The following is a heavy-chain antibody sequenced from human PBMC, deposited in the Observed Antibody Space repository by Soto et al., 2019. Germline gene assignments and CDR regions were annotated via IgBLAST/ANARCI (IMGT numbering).Heavy chain of an antibody. CDR2: INAGNGNT. CDR1: GYTFTSYA. D-gene: IGHD2-15*01. J-gene: IGHJ4*02. V-gene: IGHV1-3*01. CDR3: VRWRYCSGGSCYVEEVAGFDY. Sequence: QVQLVQSGAEVKKPGASVKVSCKASGYTFTSYAMHWVRQAPGQRLEWMGWINAGNGNTKYSQKFQGRVTITRDTSASTAYMELSSLRSEDTAVYYCVRWRYCSGGSCYVEEVAGFDYWGQGTLVTVSS.